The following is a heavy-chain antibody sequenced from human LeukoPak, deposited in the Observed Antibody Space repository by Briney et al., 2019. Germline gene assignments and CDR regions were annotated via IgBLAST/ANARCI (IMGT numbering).Heavy chain of an antibody. CDR2: INHSGST. J-gene: IGHJ4*02. V-gene: IGHV4-34*01. D-gene: IGHD3-16*02. Sequence: PSETLSLTCAVCGGSFSGYYLSWIRQPPGKGLEWIGEINHSGSTNYNPSLKSRVTISVDTSKNQFSLKLSSVTAADTAVYYCARGNGGDYDYVWGSYPLPVYWGQGTLVTVSS. CDR3: ARGNGGDYDYVWGSYPLPVY. CDR1: GGSFSGYY.